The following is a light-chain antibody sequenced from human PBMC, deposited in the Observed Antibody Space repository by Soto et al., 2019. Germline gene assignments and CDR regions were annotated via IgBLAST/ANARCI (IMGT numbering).Light chain of an antibody. V-gene: IGKV3-15*01. J-gene: IGKJ1*01. CDR1: QSVTGN. Sequence: EIVMTQSPATLSVSPGHIATLSWRASQSVTGNLAWYQHKPGQAPRLLIYSSSTRAAGIPARFGGSGSGTEFTFSISSLQSEDFAVYYCQQYNNWPRTFGQGTKVDIK. CDR3: QQYNNWPRT. CDR2: SSS.